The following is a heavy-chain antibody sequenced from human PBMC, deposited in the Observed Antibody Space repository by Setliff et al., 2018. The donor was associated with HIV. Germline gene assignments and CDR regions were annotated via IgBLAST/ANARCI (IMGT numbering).Heavy chain of an antibody. CDR1: GFSFSSYW. CDR2: INRDGSYT. Sequence: GGSLRLSCAASGFSFSSYWMYWVRQAPGKGLVWVSRINRDGSYTIYADSVEGRFTISRDNAKNTLYLQMNSLGAEDTAVYYCARAYEIADHYDYWGQGTLVTVSS. CDR3: ARAYEIADHYDY. D-gene: IGHD6-13*01. V-gene: IGHV3-74*01. J-gene: IGHJ4*02.